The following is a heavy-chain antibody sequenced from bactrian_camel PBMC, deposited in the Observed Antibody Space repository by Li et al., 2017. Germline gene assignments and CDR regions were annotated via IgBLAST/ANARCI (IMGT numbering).Heavy chain of an antibody. V-gene: IGHV3S53*01. D-gene: IGHD2*01. Sequence: QLVESGGGSVQAGGSLNLSCTASGYFFSSCGMGWYRQAPGKQREMVATWINDGSTYYSDSVKGRFAISHDSAKNTLYLRMSSLNAEDTALYYCAADLGTKRPWTWYRAHEYHYWGQGTQVTVS. J-gene: IGHJ4*01. CDR1: GYFFSSCG. CDR2: WINDGST. CDR3: AADLGTKRPWTWYRAHEYHY.